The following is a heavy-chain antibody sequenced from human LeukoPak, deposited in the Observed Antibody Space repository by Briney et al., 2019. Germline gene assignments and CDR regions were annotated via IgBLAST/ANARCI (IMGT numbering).Heavy chain of an antibody. V-gene: IGHV3-21*01. D-gene: IGHD3-22*01. CDR3: ARDAPYYYDSSALLLGGIDY. Sequence: GGSLRLSCAASGFTFSSYSMNWVRQAPGKGLEWVLSISSSSSYIYYADSVKGRFTISRDNAKNSLYLQMNSLRAEDTAVYYCARDAPYYYDSSALLLGGIDYWGQGTLVTVSS. CDR2: ISSSSSYI. J-gene: IGHJ4*02. CDR1: GFTFSSYS.